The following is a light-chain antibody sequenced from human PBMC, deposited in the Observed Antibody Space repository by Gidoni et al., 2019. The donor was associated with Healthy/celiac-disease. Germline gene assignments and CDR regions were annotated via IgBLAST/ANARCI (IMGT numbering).Light chain of an antibody. V-gene: IGLV6-57*02. CDR2: EDN. CDR1: SGSIASNY. CDR3: QSYDSSNHGV. Sequence: NFMLTQPHSVSESTGKTVTISCTGSSGSIASNYVQWYQQRPGSAPTTVIYEDNQRPSGVPDRFSGSIDSSSNSASLTISGLKTEDEADYYCQSYDSSNHGVFGGGTKLTVL. J-gene: IGLJ2*01.